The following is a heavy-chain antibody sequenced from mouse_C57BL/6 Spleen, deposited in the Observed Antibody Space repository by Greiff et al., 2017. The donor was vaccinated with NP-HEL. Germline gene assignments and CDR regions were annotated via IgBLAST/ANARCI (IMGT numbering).Heavy chain of an antibody. CDR1: GYTFTDYY. J-gene: IGHJ4*01. D-gene: IGHD1-1*01. CDR2: IYPGSGNT. Sequence: VQLKESGAELVRPGASVKLSCKASGYTFTDYYINWVKQRPGQGLEWIARIYPGSGNTYYNEKFKGKATLTAEKSSSTAYMQLSSLTSEDSAVYFCARDYYGSSYAMDYWGQGTSVTVSS. CDR3: ARDYYGSSYAMDY. V-gene: IGHV1-76*01.